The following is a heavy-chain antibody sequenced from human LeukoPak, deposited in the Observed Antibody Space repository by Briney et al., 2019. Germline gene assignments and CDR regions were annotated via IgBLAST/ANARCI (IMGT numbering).Heavy chain of an antibody. Sequence: GGSLRLSCAASGFTFSSYGMHWVRQAPGKGLEWVAVISYDGSNKYYADSVKGRFTISRDNSKNTLYLQMNSLRAEDTAVYYCAKDGGSGYFDHWGQGTLVTVSS. J-gene: IGHJ4*02. V-gene: IGHV3-30*18. CDR3: AKDGGSGYFDH. D-gene: IGHD3-22*01. CDR1: GFTFSSYG. CDR2: ISYDGSNK.